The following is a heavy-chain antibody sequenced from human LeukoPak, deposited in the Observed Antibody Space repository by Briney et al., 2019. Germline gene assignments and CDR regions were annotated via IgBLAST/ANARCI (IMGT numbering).Heavy chain of an antibody. CDR2: IYSGGST. D-gene: IGHD1-26*01. Sequence: PGGSLRLSCAASGFTVSSNYMSWVRQAPGKGLEWVSVIYSGGSTFYADSVKGRFTISRDNSKNTLYLQLNSLRAEDTAVYYCARGGSRQPFDYWGQGTLVTVSS. V-gene: IGHV3-53*01. CDR1: GFTVSSNY. J-gene: IGHJ4*02. CDR3: ARGGSRQPFDY.